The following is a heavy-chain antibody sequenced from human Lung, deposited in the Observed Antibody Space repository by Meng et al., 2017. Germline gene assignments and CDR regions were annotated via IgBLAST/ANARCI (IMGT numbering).Heavy chain of an antibody. D-gene: IGHD3-3*01. CDR1: GPSIRASSYY. Sequence: LPESGPGLVKPAATLSLSCSVSGPSIRASSYYWGWIRQAPGKGLEWIGSIYYSGATSQNPSLRSRVTLSIDTSNNQFSLTLTSVTAADTAVYLCARDREWKKVFDFWGRGTLVTVSS. CDR3: ARDREWKKVFDF. V-gene: IGHV4-39*07. CDR2: IYYSGAT. J-gene: IGHJ4*02.